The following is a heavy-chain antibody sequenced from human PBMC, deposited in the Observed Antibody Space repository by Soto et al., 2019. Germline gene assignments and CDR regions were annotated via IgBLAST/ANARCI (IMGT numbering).Heavy chain of an antibody. CDR3: ARVRDRTLWFGELRHWFDP. V-gene: IGHV3-23*01. D-gene: IGHD3-10*01. CDR1: GFTFSSYA. CDR2: ISGSGGST. J-gene: IGHJ5*02. Sequence: SGGSLRLSCAASGFTFSSYAMSWVRQAPGKGLEWVSAISGSGGSTYYADSVKGRFTISRDNSKNTLYLQMNSLRAEDTAVYYCARVRDRTLWFGELRHWFDPWGQGTLVTVSS.